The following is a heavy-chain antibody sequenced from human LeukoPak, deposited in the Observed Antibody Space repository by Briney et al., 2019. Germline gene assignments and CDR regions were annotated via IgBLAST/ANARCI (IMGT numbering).Heavy chain of an antibody. CDR2: IYHSGST. CDR3: ARGQYLVY. D-gene: IGHD2-2*01. V-gene: IGHV4-38-2*02. J-gene: IGHJ4*02. Sequence: PSETLSLTCTVSGYSISSGYNRDWSRQPPGKGLEWIGSIYHSGSTYYNPSLKSRVTISVDTSKNQFSLKLSSVTAADTAVYYCARGQYLVYWGQGTLVTVSS. CDR1: GYSISSGYN.